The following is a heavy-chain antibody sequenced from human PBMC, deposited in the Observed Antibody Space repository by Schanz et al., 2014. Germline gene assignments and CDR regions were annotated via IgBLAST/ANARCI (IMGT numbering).Heavy chain of an antibody. Sequence: QVQLVESGGGLVKPGGSLRLSCAASGFTFSDYYMSWIRQAPGKGLEWVSSIISTGGTIYYVDSVRGRFTISRDNAKNSLYLQMNSLRVDDTAVYYCARDQSPYTNSSDVRYFDYWGQGSLVTVSS. CDR1: GFTFSDYY. D-gene: IGHD6-6*01. J-gene: IGHJ4*02. V-gene: IGHV3-11*01. CDR3: ARDQSPYTNSSDVRYFDY. CDR2: IISTGGTI.